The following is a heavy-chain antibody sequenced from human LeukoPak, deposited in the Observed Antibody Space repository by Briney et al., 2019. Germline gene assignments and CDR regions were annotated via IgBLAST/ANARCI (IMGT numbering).Heavy chain of an antibody. J-gene: IGHJ4*02. CDR2: INHSGST. V-gene: IGHV4-34*01. Sequence: SETLSLTCAVYGGSFSGYYWSWIRQPPGKGLEWIGEINHSGSTNYNPSLKSRVTMSVDTSKNQFSLKLSSVTAADTAVCYCARDPRGSYAWDYWGQGTLVTVSS. D-gene: IGHD1-26*01. CDR3: ARDPRGSYAWDY. CDR1: GGSFSGYY.